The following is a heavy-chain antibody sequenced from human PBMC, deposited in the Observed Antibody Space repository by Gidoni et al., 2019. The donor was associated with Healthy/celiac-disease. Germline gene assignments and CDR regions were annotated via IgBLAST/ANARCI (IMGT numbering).Heavy chain of an antibody. J-gene: IGHJ6*03. V-gene: IGHV3-21*01. CDR3: ARDPPQDYYDILTGYYRPHYYMDV. Sequence: EVQLVEAGGGLVKPGGSLRLSCAASGFTFSSDSMNWVRQAPGTGLEWFSSSSNSSSYIYYADSVKGLFTISRDNAKNSLYLQMNSLRAEDTAVYYCARDPPQDYYDILTGYYRPHYYMDVWGKGTTVTVSS. CDR2: SSNSSSYI. D-gene: IGHD3-9*01. CDR1: GFTFSSDS.